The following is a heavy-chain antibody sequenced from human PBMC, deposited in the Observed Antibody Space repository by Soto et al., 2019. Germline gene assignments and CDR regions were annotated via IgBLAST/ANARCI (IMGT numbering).Heavy chain of an antibody. CDR2: INHSGST. Sequence: SSETLSLTCAVYGGSFSGYYWSWIRQPPGKGLEWIGEINHSGSTNYNPSLKSRVTISVDTSKNQFSLKLSSVTAADTAVYYCAREGGWETYYYYGMDVWGQGTTVTVSS. CDR3: AREGGWETYYYYGMDV. J-gene: IGHJ6*02. CDR1: GGSFSGYY. V-gene: IGHV4-34*01. D-gene: IGHD6-19*01.